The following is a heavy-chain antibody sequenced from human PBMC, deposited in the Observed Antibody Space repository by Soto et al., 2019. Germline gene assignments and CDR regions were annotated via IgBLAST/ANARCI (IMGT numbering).Heavy chain of an antibody. D-gene: IGHD3-10*01. Sequence: SETLSLTCAVFGGSFSGYYWSWIRQPPGKGLEWIGEINHSGSTNYNPSLKSRVTISVDTSKNQFSLKLSSVTAADTAVYYCARVSGIYYYGMDVWGQGTTVTV. J-gene: IGHJ6*02. CDR1: GGSFSGYY. CDR2: INHSGST. V-gene: IGHV4-34*01. CDR3: ARVSGIYYYGMDV.